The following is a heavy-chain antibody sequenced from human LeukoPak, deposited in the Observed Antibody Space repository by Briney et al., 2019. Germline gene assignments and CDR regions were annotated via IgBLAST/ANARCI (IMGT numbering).Heavy chain of an antibody. V-gene: IGHV1-18*01. J-gene: IGHJ6*03. CDR3: ARVIWNTAYMDV. CDR2: ISGYNGNT. D-gene: IGHD1/OR15-1a*01. Sequence: GASVKVSCKASGYTFISYGISWVRQAPGQGLEWMGWISGYNGNTNYAQKAQGRVTMTTDTSTSTAYMELRSLRSDDTAVYYCARVIWNTAYMDVWGKGTTVTVSS. CDR1: GYTFISYG.